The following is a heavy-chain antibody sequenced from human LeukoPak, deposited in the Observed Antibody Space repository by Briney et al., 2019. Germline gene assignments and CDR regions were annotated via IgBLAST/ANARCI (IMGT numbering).Heavy chain of an antibody. D-gene: IGHD2-15*01. CDR2: IYYSGST. V-gene: IGHV4-59*01. Sequence: PSETLSLTCTVSGGSISNYYWSWIRQPPGKGLEWIGYIYYSGSTGYNPSLKSRVTISVDTSKNHFSLNLSSVTAADTALYYCARFAATPPYYQYYYMDVWGKGTTVTISS. CDR1: GGSISNYY. J-gene: IGHJ6*03. CDR3: ARFAATPPYYQYYYMDV.